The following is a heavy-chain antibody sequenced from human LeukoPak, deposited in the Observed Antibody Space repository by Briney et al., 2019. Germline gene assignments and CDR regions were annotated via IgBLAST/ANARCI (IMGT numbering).Heavy chain of an antibody. V-gene: IGHV4-59*01. CDR1: GGSISSYY. CDR2: IYYSGST. Sequence: SETLSLTCTVAGGSISSYYWSWIRQPPGKGLEWIGYIYYSGSTNYNPSLKSRVTISVDTSKNQFSLKLSSVTAADTAVYYCGDYGDYSSYWGQGTLVTVSS. J-gene: IGHJ4*02. D-gene: IGHD4-17*01. CDR3: GDYGDYSSY.